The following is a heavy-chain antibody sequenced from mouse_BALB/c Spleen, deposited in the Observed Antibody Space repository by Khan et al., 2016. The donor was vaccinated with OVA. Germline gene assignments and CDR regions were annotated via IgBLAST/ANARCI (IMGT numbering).Heavy chain of an antibody. Sequence: EVQLQESGPGLVKPSQSLSLTCSVTGYSITNGYFWNWIRQFPGNNLEWMGYIRYDGNTNYNPSLKNRISITRDTSKNQFFLNLNSVTPEDTATYYCPGVGRSGPAWFTYWGQGTLVTVSA. D-gene: IGHD3-1*01. CDR3: PGVGRSGPAWFTY. CDR1: GYSITNGYF. CDR2: IRYDGNT. V-gene: IGHV3-6*02. J-gene: IGHJ3*01.